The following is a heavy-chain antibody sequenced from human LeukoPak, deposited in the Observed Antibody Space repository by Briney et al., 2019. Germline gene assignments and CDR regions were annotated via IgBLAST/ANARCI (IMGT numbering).Heavy chain of an antibody. J-gene: IGHJ4*02. D-gene: IGHD3-10*01. CDR3: GGSGSYYTPSYY. CDR1: DFPVSDNY. V-gene: IGHV3-53*01. Sequence: PGGSLRLSCATSDFPVSDNYMSRVRQAPGRGLEWVSVISNDGVTDYADSVKGRFTISRDDSNDTVFLQMSSLRPEDTAVYYCGGSGSYYTPSYYWGQGTLVTVSS. CDR2: ISNDGVT.